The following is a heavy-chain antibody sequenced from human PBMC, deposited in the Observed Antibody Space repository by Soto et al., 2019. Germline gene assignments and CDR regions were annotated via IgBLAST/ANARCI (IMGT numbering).Heavy chain of an antibody. CDR2: ISNSGTTV. Sequence: QVQLVESGGDLVKPGGSLRLSCAASNFIFSDYYLSWIRQAPGKGLEWVSYISNSGTTVYYADSVKGRFTISRDNAKKSLYLQMNSLRAEDTAVYYCARDTLPTDFGLGWDVWGQGTTVTVSS. CDR1: NFIFSDYY. D-gene: IGHD4-17*01. J-gene: IGHJ6*02. V-gene: IGHV3-11*01. CDR3: ARDTLPTDFGLGWDV.